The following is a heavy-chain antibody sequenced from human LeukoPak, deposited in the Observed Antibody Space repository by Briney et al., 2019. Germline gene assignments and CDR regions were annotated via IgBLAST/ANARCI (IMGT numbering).Heavy chain of an antibody. J-gene: IGHJ4*02. V-gene: IGHV3-74*01. CDR1: GFTFSSYW. Sequence: PGGSLRLSCAASGFTFSSYWMHWVRQAPGKGLVWVSRINSDGSSTSYADSVKGRFTISRDNAKNTLYLQMNSLRAEDTAVYYCARVRPFAEAFDYWGQGTLVTVSS. CDR3: ARVRPFAEAFDY. D-gene: IGHD1-14*01. CDR2: INSDGSST.